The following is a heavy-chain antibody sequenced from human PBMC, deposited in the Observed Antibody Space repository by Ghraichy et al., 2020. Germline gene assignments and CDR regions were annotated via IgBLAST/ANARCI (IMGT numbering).Heavy chain of an antibody. CDR2: MNPNSGNT. J-gene: IGHJ6*02. D-gene: IGHD3-3*01. V-gene: IGHV1-8*01. CDR1: GYTFTSYD. Sequence: ASVKVSCKASGYTFTSYDINWVRQATGQGLEWMGWMNPNSGNTGYAQKFQGRVTMTRNTSISTAYMELSSLRSEDTAVYYCARGGPEIYDFWSGYYPFYYYYGMDVWGQGTTVTVSS. CDR3: ARGGPEIYDFWSGYYPFYYYYGMDV.